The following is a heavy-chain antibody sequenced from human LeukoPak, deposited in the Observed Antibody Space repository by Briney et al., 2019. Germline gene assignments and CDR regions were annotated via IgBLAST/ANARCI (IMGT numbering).Heavy chain of an antibody. CDR1: GFTFSSYG. D-gene: IGHD2-8*01. Sequence: GGSLRLSCAASGFTFSSYGMHWVRQAPGKGLEWVAFIRYDGSNKYYADSVKGRFTISRDNAKNSLYLQMNSLRAEDTAIYYCARDPYNGGCGDSYYYYMDVWGKGTTVTISS. CDR2: IRYDGSNK. CDR3: ARDPYNGGCGDSYYYYMDV. J-gene: IGHJ6*03. V-gene: IGHV3-30*02.